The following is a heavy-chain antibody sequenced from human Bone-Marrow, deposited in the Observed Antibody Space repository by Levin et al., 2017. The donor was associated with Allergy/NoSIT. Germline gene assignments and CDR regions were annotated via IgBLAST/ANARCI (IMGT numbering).Heavy chain of an antibody. V-gene: IGHV3-7*03. CDR3: GSGQGFLTDD. J-gene: IGHJ6*04. Sequence: GGSLRLSCAASGFTFSAYWMTWVRQAPGKGLEWVANLNQDGSGNNYVDSVKGRFTISRDNAKNSLYLQMNSLRAEDTAVYYCGSGQGFLTDDWGKGTTVTVSS. CDR2: LNQDGSGN. CDR1: GFTFSAYW. D-gene: IGHD3-3*01.